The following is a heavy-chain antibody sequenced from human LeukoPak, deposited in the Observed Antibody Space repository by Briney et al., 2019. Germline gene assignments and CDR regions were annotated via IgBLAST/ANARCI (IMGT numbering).Heavy chain of an antibody. CDR3: ARYYDSSGYYWGHFDY. V-gene: IGHV3-23*01. J-gene: IGHJ4*02. CDR1: GFTFSSYA. Sequence: GSLRLSCAASGFTFSSYAMSWVRQAPGKGLEWVSAISGSGGSTYYADSVKGRFTISRDNSKNTLYLQMNSLRAEDTAVYYCARYYDSSGYYWGHFDYWGQGTLVTVSS. CDR2: ISGSGGST. D-gene: IGHD3-22*01.